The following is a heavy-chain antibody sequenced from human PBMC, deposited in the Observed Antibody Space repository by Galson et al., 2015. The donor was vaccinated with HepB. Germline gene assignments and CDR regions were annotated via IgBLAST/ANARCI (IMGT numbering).Heavy chain of an antibody. CDR1: GFTFSGSA. V-gene: IGHV3-73*01. D-gene: IGHD3-22*01. J-gene: IGHJ4*02. CDR3: TRPLYYYDSSGYYYFDY. CDR2: IRSKANSYAT. Sequence: SLRLSCAASGFTFSGSAMHWVRQASGKGLEWVGRIRSKANSYATAYAASVKGRFTISRDDSENTAYLQMNSLKTEDTAVYYCTRPLYYYDSSGYYYFDYWGQGTLVTVSS.